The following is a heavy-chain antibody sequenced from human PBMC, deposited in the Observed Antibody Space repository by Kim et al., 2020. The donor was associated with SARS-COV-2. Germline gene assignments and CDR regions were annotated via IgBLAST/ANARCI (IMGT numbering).Heavy chain of an antibody. CDR1: GFTFSSYA. J-gene: IGHJ4*02. D-gene: IGHD6-19*01. V-gene: IGHV3-23*01. CDR2: ISGSGGRT. Sequence: GGSLRLSCAASGFTFSSYAMSWVRQAPGKGLEWVSAISGSGGRTYYADSVKGRFTISRDNSKNTLYLQMNSLRAEDTAVYYCAKDSGWSKARRFDYWGQGTLVTVSS. CDR3: AKDSGWSKARRFDY.